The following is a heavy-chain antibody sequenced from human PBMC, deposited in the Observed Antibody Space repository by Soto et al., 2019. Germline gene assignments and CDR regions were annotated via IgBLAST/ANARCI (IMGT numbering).Heavy chain of an antibody. Sequence: PGGSLRLSCAASGFTFSSYAMSWVRQAPGKGLEWVSVISGSGGSTYYADSVKGRFTISRDNSKNTLYLQMNSLRAEDTAVYYCAKAMVLWSGESPESYYYYGMDVWGQGTTVTVSS. D-gene: IGHD3-10*01. CDR1: GFTFSSYA. CDR3: AKAMVLWSGESPESYYYYGMDV. V-gene: IGHV3-23*01. J-gene: IGHJ6*02. CDR2: ISGSGGST.